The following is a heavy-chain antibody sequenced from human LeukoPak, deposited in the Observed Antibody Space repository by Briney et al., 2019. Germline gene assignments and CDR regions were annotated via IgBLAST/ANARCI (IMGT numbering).Heavy chain of an antibody. Sequence: PGTSLRLSCAASGFTFSSYAMHWVRQAPGKGLEWVAVISYDGSNKYYADSVKGRFTISRDNSKNTLYLQLNSLRAEDTAVYYCAREDYYDSSGYPLHFDYWGQGTLVTVSS. CDR1: GFTFSSYA. D-gene: IGHD3-22*01. CDR2: ISYDGSNK. J-gene: IGHJ4*02. V-gene: IGHV3-30-3*01. CDR3: AREDYYDSSGYPLHFDY.